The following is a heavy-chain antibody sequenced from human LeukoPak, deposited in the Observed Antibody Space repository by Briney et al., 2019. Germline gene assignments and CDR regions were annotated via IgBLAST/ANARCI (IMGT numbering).Heavy chain of an antibody. CDR1: GYTFTSYG. V-gene: IGHV1-18*01. J-gene: IGHJ4*02. CDR3: ARTVLPHYYGSGSYYNAY. D-gene: IGHD3-10*01. Sequence: PAASVKVSCKASGYTFTSYGISWVRQAPGQGLGWMGWISAYNGNTNYAQKLQGRVTMTTDTSTSTAYMELRSLRSDDTAVYYCARTVLPHYYGSGSYYNAYWGQGTLVTVSS. CDR2: ISAYNGNT.